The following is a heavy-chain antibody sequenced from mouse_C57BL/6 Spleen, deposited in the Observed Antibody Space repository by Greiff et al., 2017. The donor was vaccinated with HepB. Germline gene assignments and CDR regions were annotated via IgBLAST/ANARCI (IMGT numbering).Heavy chain of an antibody. Sequence: EVKLVESGPELVKPGASVKIPCKASGYTFTDYNMDWVKQSHGKSLEWIGDINPNNGGTIYNQKFKGKATLTVDKSSSTAYMELRSLTSEDTAVYYCARRDYGWYFDVWGTGTTVTVSS. CDR2: INPNNGGT. CDR3: ARRDYGWYFDV. D-gene: IGHD1-1*02. V-gene: IGHV1-18*01. J-gene: IGHJ1*03. CDR1: GYTFTDYN.